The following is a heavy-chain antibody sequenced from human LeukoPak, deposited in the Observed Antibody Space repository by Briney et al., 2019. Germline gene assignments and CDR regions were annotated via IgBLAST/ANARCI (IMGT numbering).Heavy chain of an antibody. V-gene: IGHV1-46*01. CDR1: GYTFTSYY. CDR2: INPSGGST. CDR3: PRDRSAGYSSSEGCFDP. J-gene: IGHJ5*02. D-gene: IGHD6-13*01. Sequence: ASVKVSCKASGYTFTSYYIHWVRQAPGQGLEWMGIINPSGGSTTYAQRFQGRITMTRDTSTNTVYMQLSSLRYEDTALYYCPRDRSAGYSSSEGCFDPWGQGTLVTVCS.